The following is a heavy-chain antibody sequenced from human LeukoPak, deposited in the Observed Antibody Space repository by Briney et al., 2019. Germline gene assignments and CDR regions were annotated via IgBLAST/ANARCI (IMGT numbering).Heavy chain of an antibody. V-gene: IGHV1-2*02. CDR1: GYTFTGYY. CDR2: INPNSGGT. J-gene: IGHJ5*02. D-gene: IGHD4-17*01. CDR3: AKDPDYGDYLAWFDP. Sequence: ASVKVSCKASGYTFTGYYMHWVRQAPGQGLEWMGWINPNSGGTNYAQKFQGRVTMTRDTSISTAYMELSRLRSDDTAVYYCAKDPDYGDYLAWFDPWGQGTLVTVSS.